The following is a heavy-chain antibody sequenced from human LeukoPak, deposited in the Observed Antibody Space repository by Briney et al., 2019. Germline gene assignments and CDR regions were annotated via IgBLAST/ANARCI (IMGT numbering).Heavy chain of an antibody. V-gene: IGHV4-59*08. Sequence: PSETLSLTCAIYGGSFNDYYWSWIRQPPGKGLEWIGYIYYSGSTNYNPSLKSRVTISVDTSKNQFSLKLSSVTAADTAVYYCARRSLETVTDAFDIWGQGTMVTVSS. CDR1: GGSFNDYY. CDR2: IYYSGST. J-gene: IGHJ3*02. CDR3: ARRSLETVTDAFDI. D-gene: IGHD4-17*01.